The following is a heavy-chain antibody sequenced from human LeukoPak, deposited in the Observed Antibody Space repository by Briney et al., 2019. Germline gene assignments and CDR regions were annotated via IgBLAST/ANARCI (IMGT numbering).Heavy chain of an antibody. Sequence: GESLKISCKGSGYSFSSYWIGWVRPMPGKGLEWMGMIYPGDSETRYSPSFEGQATMSADKSINTAYLQWSSLKASDTATYYCARWTGIYLSNYFDFWGQGTLVTVSS. J-gene: IGHJ4*02. CDR1: GYSFSSYW. CDR3: ARWTGIYLSNYFDF. V-gene: IGHV5-51*01. D-gene: IGHD5/OR15-5a*01. CDR2: IYPGDSET.